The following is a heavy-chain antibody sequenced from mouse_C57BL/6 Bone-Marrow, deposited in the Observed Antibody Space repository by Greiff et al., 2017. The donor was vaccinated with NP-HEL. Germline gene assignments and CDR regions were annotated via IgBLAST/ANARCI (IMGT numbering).Heavy chain of an antibody. V-gene: IGHV1-4*01. CDR1: GYTFTSYT. CDR3: ARMFILDW. Sequence: LQESGAELARPGASVKMSCKASGYTFTSYTMHRVKQRPGQGLEWIGYINPSSGYTKYNQKFKDKATLTADKSSSTAYMQLSSLTSEDSAVYYCARMFILDWWGQGTTLTVSS. J-gene: IGHJ2*01. D-gene: IGHD1-1*01. CDR2: INPSSGYT.